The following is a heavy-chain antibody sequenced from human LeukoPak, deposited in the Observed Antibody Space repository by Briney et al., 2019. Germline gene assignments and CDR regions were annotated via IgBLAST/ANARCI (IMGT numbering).Heavy chain of an antibody. CDR1: GFTFSSYW. Sequence: GGSLRLSCAASGFTFSSYWMNWVRQAPGKGLEWVANIKQDGSEKDYVDSVKGRFTISRDNAKNSLYLQMNSLRAEDTAVYYCARVSSLAVAGFFDYWGQGILVTVSS. J-gene: IGHJ4*02. V-gene: IGHV3-7*01. D-gene: IGHD6-19*01. CDR3: ARVSSLAVAGFFDY. CDR2: IKQDGSEK.